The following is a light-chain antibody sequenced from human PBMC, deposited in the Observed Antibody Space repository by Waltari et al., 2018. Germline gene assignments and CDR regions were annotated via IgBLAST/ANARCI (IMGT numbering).Light chain of an antibody. V-gene: IGLV1-51*01. Sequence: QSVLTQPPSVSAAPGQKVTISCSGSSPNIGNNYVSWYQQFSGTAPKLLIYENNKRPSGTPDRFSGSKSGTSATLDIHGLQTGDEANYYCGTWDSSLSVGVLGGGTKVTVL. CDR2: ENN. J-gene: IGLJ2*01. CDR3: GTWDSSLSVGV. CDR1: SPNIGNNY.